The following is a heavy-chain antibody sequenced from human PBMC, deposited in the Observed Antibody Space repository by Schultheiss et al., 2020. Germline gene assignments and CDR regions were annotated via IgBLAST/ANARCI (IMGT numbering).Heavy chain of an antibody. CDR3: ARYIGASSGYCDH. V-gene: IGHV4-31*03. Sequence: SETLSLTCTVSTISISSGGSFWSWIRQHPGEGLEWLGYVSDSGSTYYKPSLESRVTMSIDTSKKQFSLNLGSVTAADTAVYYCARYIGASSGYCDHWGQGILVTAPQ. CDR2: VSDSGST. J-gene: IGHJ5*02. D-gene: IGHD3-22*01. CDR1: TISISSGGSF.